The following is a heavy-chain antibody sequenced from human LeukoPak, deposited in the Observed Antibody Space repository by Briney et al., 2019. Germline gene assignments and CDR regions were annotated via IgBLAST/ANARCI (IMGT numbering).Heavy chain of an antibody. CDR1: GGTFSSYT. V-gene: IGHV1-69*02. CDR3: ARTIAASTMGFDP. J-gene: IGHJ5*02. CDR2: IIPILGIA. D-gene: IGHD6-6*01. Sequence: GASVKVSCKASGGTFSSYTISWVRQAPGQGLEWMGRIIPILGIANYAQKFQGRVTITADKSTSTAYMELSSLRSEDTAVYYCARTIAASTMGFDPWVQGTLVTVSS.